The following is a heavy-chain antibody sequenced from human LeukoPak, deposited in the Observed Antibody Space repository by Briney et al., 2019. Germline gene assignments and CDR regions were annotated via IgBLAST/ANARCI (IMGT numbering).Heavy chain of an antibody. Sequence: GASVKVSCKASGYSFTNYGIIWVRQTPGQGHQWMGWISAHNGNTNYAHTLQGRVTLTTDTTTSTHSMVMRSPTTDDTAAFYFARAETTLVLNYWGQGTLVTVSS. CDR2: ISAHNGNT. V-gene: IGHV1-18*01. CDR3: ARAETTLVLNY. CDR1: GYSFTNYG. D-gene: IGHD4-11*01. J-gene: IGHJ4*02.